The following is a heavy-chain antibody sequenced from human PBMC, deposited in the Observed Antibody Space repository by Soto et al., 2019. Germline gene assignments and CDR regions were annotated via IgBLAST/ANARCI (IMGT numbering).Heavy chain of an antibody. Sequence: SETLSLTCAVYGGSFSGYYWSWIRQPPGKGLEWIGEINHSGSTNYNPSLKSRVTISVDTSKNQFSLKLSSVTAADTAVYYCARESCSSTSCPYYYYYMDVWGKGTTVTVSS. V-gene: IGHV4-34*01. J-gene: IGHJ6*03. CDR1: GGSFSGYY. D-gene: IGHD2-2*01. CDR3: ARESCSSTSCPYYYYYMDV. CDR2: INHSGST.